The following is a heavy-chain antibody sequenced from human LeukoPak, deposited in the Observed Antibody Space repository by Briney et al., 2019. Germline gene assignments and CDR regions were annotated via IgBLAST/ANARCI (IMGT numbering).Heavy chain of an antibody. V-gene: IGHV3-30-3*01. CDR1: GFTFSSYA. CDR2: ISYDGSNK. D-gene: IGHD1-26*01. J-gene: IGHJ4*02. Sequence: GGSLRLSCAASGFTFSSYAMHWVRQAPGKGLEWVAVISYDGSNKYYADSVKGRFTISRDNAKNSLYLQMNSLRAEDTAVYYCARDGGSGSYGTFEYWGQGTLVTVSS. CDR3: ARDGGSGSYGTFEY.